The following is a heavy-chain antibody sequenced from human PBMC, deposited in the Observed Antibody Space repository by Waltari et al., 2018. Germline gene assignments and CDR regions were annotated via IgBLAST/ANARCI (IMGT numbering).Heavy chain of an antibody. V-gene: IGHV2-26*01. CDR2: IFSNDER. J-gene: IGHJ6*02. CDR1: GFSLSNARVG. CDR3: ARFTSSYYSYYYYYGVDV. D-gene: IGHD3-22*01. Sequence: QVTLKESGPVLVKPTEPLTLTCSVSGFSLSNARVGVRWIRQPPGKALEWRAHIFSNDERSYSASLKSKLTISKDTSKSQVVLTMTNVDPVDSATYYCARFTSSYYSYYYYYGVDVWGQGTTVTVSS.